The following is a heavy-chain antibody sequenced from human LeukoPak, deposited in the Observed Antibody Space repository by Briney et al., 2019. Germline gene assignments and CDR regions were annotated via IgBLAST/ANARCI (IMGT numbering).Heavy chain of an antibody. D-gene: IGHD6-19*01. CDR2: ISSDGSNK. CDR1: GFTFSSYG. CDR3: RAVAVSFDY. Sequence: GRSLRLSCAASGFTFSSYGMHWVRQAPGKGLEWVAVISSDGSNKYYADSVKGRFTISRDNSKNTLYLQMNSLRAEDTAVYYCRAVAVSFDYWGQGTLVTVSS. J-gene: IGHJ4*02. V-gene: IGHV3-30*03.